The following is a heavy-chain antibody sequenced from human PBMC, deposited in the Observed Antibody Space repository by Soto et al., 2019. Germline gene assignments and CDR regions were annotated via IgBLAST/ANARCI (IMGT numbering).Heavy chain of an antibody. V-gene: IGHV1-8*01. Sequence: RQATGQGLEWMGWMNPNSGNTGYAQKFQGRVTMTRNTSISTAYMELSSLRPEDTAVYYCARGPIAWFDPWGRGTLVTVSS. CDR3: ARGPIAWFDP. J-gene: IGHJ5*02. D-gene: IGHD2-21*01. CDR2: MNPNSGNT.